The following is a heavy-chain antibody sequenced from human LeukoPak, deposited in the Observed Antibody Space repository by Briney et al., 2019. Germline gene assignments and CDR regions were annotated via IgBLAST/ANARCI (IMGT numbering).Heavy chain of an antibody. Sequence: GGSLRLSCAASGFTFSSYWMDWVRQAPGNGLEWVANIKEDGGAKNYVDSVKGRFTISRDNAKDSVYLEMNSLRAEDTALYYCARNRGWQQFDYWGRGTLVTVSS. V-gene: IGHV3-7*04. D-gene: IGHD6-13*01. CDR1: GFTFSSYW. J-gene: IGHJ4*02. CDR2: IKEDGGAK. CDR3: ARNRGWQQFDY.